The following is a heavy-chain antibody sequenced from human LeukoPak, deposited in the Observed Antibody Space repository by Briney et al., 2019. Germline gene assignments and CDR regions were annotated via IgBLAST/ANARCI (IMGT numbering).Heavy chain of an antibody. D-gene: IGHD3-22*01. CDR3: ARMMTDFDGSGHDIQRGAFDI. Sequence: GSLRLSCAASGFTFNRYRMHWVRQAPGKGLEWVAVISYDGRYQFYADSVKGRFTVSRDSSKNTLFLQMNSLRAEDTAVYHCARMMTDFDGSGHDIQRGAFDIWGQGTMVTVS. V-gene: IGHV3-30*04. CDR1: GFTFNRYR. CDR2: ISYDGRYQ. J-gene: IGHJ3*02.